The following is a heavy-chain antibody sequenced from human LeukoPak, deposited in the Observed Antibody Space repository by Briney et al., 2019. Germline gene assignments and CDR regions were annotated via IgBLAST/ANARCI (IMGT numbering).Heavy chain of an antibody. CDR3: AAELYSGTYGRCCSFAF. D-gene: IGHD1-26*01. CDR1: GFTFSNSA. V-gene: IGHV1-58*02. Sequence: AASVKVSCKASGFTFSNSAIQWVRQARGQRLEWIGWIIVGSGRTHYAQNLQERLTITRDMSTNTAYMELSSLRSEDTAVYYGAAELYSGTYGRCCSFAFWGQGTPVTVSS. CDR2: IIVGSGRT. J-gene: IGHJ4*02.